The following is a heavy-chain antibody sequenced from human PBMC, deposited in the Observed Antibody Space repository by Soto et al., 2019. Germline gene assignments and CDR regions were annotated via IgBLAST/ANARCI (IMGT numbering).Heavy chain of an antibody. CDR2: INHSGST. CDR1: GGSFSGYY. CDR3: ARGHIVVVPAAISGWFDP. Sequence: QVQLQQWGAGLLKPSETLSLTCAVYGGSFSGYYWSWIRQPPGKGLEWIGEINHSGSTNYNPSLKSRVTISVDTSKNQFSLKLSSVTAADTAVYYCARGHIVVVPAAISGWFDPWGQGTLVTVSS. D-gene: IGHD2-2*01. V-gene: IGHV4-34*01. J-gene: IGHJ5*02.